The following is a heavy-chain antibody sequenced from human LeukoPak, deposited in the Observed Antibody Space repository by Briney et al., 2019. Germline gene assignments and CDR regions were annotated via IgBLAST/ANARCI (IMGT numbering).Heavy chain of an antibody. D-gene: IGHD2-2*01. CDR1: GFTFSSYW. CDR2: INSDGSTT. V-gene: IGHV3-74*01. CDR3: TKDDDSTSYYFDY. J-gene: IGHJ4*02. Sequence: PGGSLRLSCAASGFTFSSYWMYWVRQAPGKGLVWVSRINSDGSTTSYADSVKGRFTISRDNAKNTLYLQMNSLRAEDTAAYYCTKDDDSTSYYFDYWGQGTLVTVS.